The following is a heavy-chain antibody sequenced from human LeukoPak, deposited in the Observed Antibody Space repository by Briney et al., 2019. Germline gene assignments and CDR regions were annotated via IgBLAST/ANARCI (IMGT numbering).Heavy chain of an antibody. Sequence: SETLSLTCTVSGGSIGSYYWSWIRQPPGKGLEWIGYIYYSGSTNYNPSLKSRVTISVDTSKNQFSLKLSSVTAADTAVYYCARGFNWFDPWGQGTLVTVSS. CDR3: ARGFNWFDP. V-gene: IGHV4-59*01. J-gene: IGHJ5*02. CDR2: IYYSGST. CDR1: GGSIGSYY.